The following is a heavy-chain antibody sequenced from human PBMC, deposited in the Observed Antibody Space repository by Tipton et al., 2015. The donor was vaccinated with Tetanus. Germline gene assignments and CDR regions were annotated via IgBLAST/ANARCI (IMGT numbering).Heavy chain of an antibody. D-gene: IGHD7-27*01. CDR1: GGSISSSSFY. CDR3: ARRPNWGSVWDAFDM. CDR2: IYYSGST. V-gene: IGHV4-39*01. Sequence: TLSLTCTVSGGSISSSSFYWGWIRQPPGKELEWIGSIYYSGSTYYNASLKSRVTIFIDMSKKQFSLQLSSVTAADTALYYCARRPNWGSVWDAFDMWGQGTIVTVSS. J-gene: IGHJ3*02.